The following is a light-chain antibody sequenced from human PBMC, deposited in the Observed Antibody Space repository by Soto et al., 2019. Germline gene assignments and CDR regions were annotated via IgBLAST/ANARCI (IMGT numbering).Light chain of an antibody. CDR3: QQYGSSFRYT. CDR1: QSVNGNY. J-gene: IGKJ2*01. V-gene: IGKV3-20*01. CDR2: GAS. Sequence: EIVLTQSPGTLSLSPGERATLSCRASQSVNGNYLTWYQQKPGQAPRLLIYGASSRATGMPDRFTGSGSGTDFTLTTSRLDVVDYAVYYCQQYGSSFRYTFGQGTKLEIK.